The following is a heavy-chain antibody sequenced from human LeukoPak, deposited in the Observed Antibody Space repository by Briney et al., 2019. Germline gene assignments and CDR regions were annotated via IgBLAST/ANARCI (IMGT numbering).Heavy chain of an antibody. V-gene: IGHV3-30*04. CDR3: ARGDHYYDSSAFIDF. D-gene: IGHD3-22*01. CDR1: GFTFNLYA. Sequence: GGSLRLSCAASGFTFNLYAMHWVRQAPGKGRVGGAVMSYDGSNKYYTDSVRGRFTISRDNSKNTLYVQINNLRPEDTAVYYCARGDHYYDSSAFIDFWGQGTLVTVSS. CDR2: MSYDGSNK. J-gene: IGHJ4*02.